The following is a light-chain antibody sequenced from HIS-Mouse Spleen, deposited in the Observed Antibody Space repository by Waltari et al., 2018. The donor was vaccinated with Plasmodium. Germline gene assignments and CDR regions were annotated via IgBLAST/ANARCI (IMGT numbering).Light chain of an antibody. V-gene: IGKV3-15*01. Sequence: IVMTQSPATLSVSPGDRANLSCRASQSVSSNLAWYQQKPGQAPRLLIYGASTRATGIPARFSGSGSGTEFTLTISSMQSEDFAVYYCQQYNNWPRGTFGQGTKVEIK. J-gene: IGKJ1*01. CDR2: GAS. CDR3: QQYNNWPRGT. CDR1: QSVSSN.